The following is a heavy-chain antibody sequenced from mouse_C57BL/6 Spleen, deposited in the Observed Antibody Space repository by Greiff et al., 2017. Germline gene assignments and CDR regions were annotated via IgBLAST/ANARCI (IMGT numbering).Heavy chain of an antibody. V-gene: IGHV5-17*01. J-gene: IGHJ2*01. CDR1: GFTFSDYE. CDR2: ISSGSSTI. Sequence: EVQGVESGGGLVKPGGSLKLSCAASGFTFSDYEMHWVRQAPEKGLEWVAYISSGSSTIYYADTVKGRFTISRDNAKNTLFLQMTSLRSEDTAMYYCARAGRYYFDYWGQGTTLTVSS. CDR3: ARAGRYYFDY. D-gene: IGHD4-1*01.